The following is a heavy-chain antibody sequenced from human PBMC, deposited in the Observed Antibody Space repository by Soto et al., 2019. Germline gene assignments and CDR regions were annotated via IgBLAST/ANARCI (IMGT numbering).Heavy chain of an antibody. CDR2: IWYDGSKK. CDR3: ARDASYYSLWSGYYPSRNGMDV. CDR1: GFTFSSFG. J-gene: IGHJ6*02. D-gene: IGHD3-3*01. V-gene: IGHV3-33*01. Sequence: QVQVVESGGGVVQPGRSLRLSCAASGFTFSSFGMHWVRQAPGKGLEWVSLIWYDGSKKSYGDSVKGRFTISRDNSRNTVDLQMNSRRAADTAVYYCARDASYYSLWSGYYPSRNGMDVWGQGTTVTVSS.